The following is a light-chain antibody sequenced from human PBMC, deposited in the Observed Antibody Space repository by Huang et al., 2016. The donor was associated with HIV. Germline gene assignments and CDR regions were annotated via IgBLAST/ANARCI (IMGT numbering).Light chain of an antibody. Sequence: EIVLTQSPATLSLSPGERATLSCRASQSVRSYLAWYQQKPGQAPRLLIYDTSVRATGVPGRISGSGSGSDFTLIISSLEPEDFAIYFCQQRSNWPLTFGGGTKVEIK. J-gene: IGKJ4*01. V-gene: IGKV3-11*01. CDR3: QQRSNWPLT. CDR2: DTS. CDR1: QSVRSY.